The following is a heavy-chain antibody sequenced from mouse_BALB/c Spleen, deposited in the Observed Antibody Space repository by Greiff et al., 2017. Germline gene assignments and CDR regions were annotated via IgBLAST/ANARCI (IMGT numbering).Heavy chain of an antibody. CDR1: GFDFSRYW. V-gene: IGHV4-1*02. D-gene: IGHD2-2*01. CDR3: ARPLGLRRPGAMDY. Sequence: DVMLVESGGGLVEPGGSLKLSCAASGFDFSRYWMSWVRQAPGKGLEWIGEINPDSSTIKYTPSLKDKFIISRDNAKNTLYLQMSKVRSEDTALYYCARPLGLRRPGAMDYWGQGTSVTVSS. CDR2: INPDSSTI. J-gene: IGHJ4*01.